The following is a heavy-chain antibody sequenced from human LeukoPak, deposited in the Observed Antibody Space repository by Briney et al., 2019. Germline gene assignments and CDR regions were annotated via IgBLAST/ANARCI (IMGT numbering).Heavy chain of an antibody. J-gene: IGHJ4*02. V-gene: IGHV4-59*08. CDR2: IYYSGST. CDR3: ARLGSSWYTFDY. Sequence: SETLSLTCTVSGGSISSYYWSRIRQPPGKGLEWIGYIYYSGSTNYNPSLKSRVTISVDTSKNQFSLKLSSVTAADTAAYYCARLGSSWYTFDYWGQGTLVTVSS. D-gene: IGHD6-13*01. CDR1: GGSISSYY.